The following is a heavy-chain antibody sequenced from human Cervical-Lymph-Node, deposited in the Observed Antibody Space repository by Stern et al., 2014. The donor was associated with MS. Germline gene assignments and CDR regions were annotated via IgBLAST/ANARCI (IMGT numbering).Heavy chain of an antibody. V-gene: IGHV5-51*01. CDR2: IYPGDSDT. D-gene: IGHD6-19*01. CDR3: ARQIAVAGTNYYYYGMDV. CDR1: GYSFTSYW. Sequence: EVQLVQSGAEVKKPGESLKISCKGSGYSFTSYWIGWVRQMPGKGLEGMGIIYPGDSDTRYSPSFQGQVTISADKSISTAYLQWSSLKASDTAMYYCARQIAVAGTNYYYYGMDVWGQGTTVTVSS. J-gene: IGHJ6*02.